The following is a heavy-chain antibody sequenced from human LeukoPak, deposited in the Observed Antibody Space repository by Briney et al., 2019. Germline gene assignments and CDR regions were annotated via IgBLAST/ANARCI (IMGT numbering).Heavy chain of an antibody. D-gene: IGHD3-22*01. CDR3: ARASIWLFDH. Sequence: ASVKLSCKASGYTFTSYYMHWVRQAPGQGLEWMGIINPSGGSTTYAQKFQGRITVTRDTSTSTVYMEVSSLRSEDTAIYYCARASIWLFDHRGQGTLVTVSS. CDR2: INPSGGST. J-gene: IGHJ4*02. V-gene: IGHV1-46*01. CDR1: GYTFTSYY.